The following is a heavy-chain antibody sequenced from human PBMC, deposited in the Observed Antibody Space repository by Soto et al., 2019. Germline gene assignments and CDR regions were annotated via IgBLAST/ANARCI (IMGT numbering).Heavy chain of an antibody. J-gene: IGHJ6*02. CDR3: ARDGGYCSGGSCYPMPRLYQRYSGMDV. V-gene: IGHV1-46*03. D-gene: IGHD2-15*01. CDR2: INPNTGST. Sequence: QVQLVQSGAEVRKPGALVRISCKASGYSFSSYYIHWVRQAPGQGLEWMGTINPNTGSTNSAQKFQGRVTVPRDTSTSTVYIDLSSLRSEDTAVYYCARDGGYCSGGSCYPMPRLYQRYSGMDVWGQGTTVTVSS. CDR1: GYSFSSYY.